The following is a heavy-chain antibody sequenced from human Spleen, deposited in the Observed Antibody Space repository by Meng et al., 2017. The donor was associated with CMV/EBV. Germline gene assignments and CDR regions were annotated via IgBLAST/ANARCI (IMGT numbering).Heavy chain of an antibody. Sequence: SVKVSCKASVGTFSSYAISWVRQAPGQGLEWMGGIIPIFGTANYAQKFQGRVTITTDESTSTAYMELSSLRSEDTAVYYCAREEWREAARFYGMDVWGQGTTVTVSS. D-gene: IGHD6-6*01. CDR2: IIPIFGTA. V-gene: IGHV1-69*05. CDR1: VGTFSSYA. J-gene: IGHJ6*02. CDR3: AREEWREAARFYGMDV.